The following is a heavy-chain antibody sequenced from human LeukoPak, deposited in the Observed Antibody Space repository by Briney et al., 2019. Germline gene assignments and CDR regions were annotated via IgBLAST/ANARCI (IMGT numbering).Heavy chain of an antibody. CDR1: GGTFSSYA. D-gene: IGHD2-2*01. Sequence: ASVKVSCKASGGTFSSYAISWVRQAPGQGLEWMRGIIPIFGTANYAQKFQGRVTITADESTSTAYMELSSLRSEDTAVYYCARAQEPYCSSTSCPKSWFYPWGQGTLVTASS. CDR2: IIPIFGTA. CDR3: ARAQEPYCSSTSCPKSWFYP. V-gene: IGHV1-69*01. J-gene: IGHJ5*02.